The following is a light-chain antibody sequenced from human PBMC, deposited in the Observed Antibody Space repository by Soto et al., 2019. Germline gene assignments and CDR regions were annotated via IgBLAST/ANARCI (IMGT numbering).Light chain of an antibody. Sequence: QSALTQPRSVSGSPGQSVTISCTGTSSDVGGYNYVSWYQQHPGKAPKLMIYDVSKRPSGVPDRFSGSKSGNTAPLSISGLQAENEADYYSDSYAGISYVFGTGTKVPVL. CDR2: DVS. CDR3: DSYAGISYV. J-gene: IGLJ1*01. V-gene: IGLV2-11*01. CDR1: SSDVGGYNY.